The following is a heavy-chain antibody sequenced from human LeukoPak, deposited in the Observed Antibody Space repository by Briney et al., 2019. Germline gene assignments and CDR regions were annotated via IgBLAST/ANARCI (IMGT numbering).Heavy chain of an antibody. CDR1: GGSISSSSYY. CDR3: ARGDTSIAGNWFDP. Sequence: SETLSLTCTVSGGSISSSSYYWGWIRQPPGKGLEWIGRIYTSGSTNYNPSLKSRVTMLVDTSKNQFSLKLSSVTAAGTAVYYCARGDTSIAGNWFDPWGQGTLVTVSS. V-gene: IGHV4-61*05. CDR2: IYTSGST. J-gene: IGHJ5*02. D-gene: IGHD6-6*01.